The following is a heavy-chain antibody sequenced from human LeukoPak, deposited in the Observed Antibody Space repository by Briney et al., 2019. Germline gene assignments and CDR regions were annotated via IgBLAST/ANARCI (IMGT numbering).Heavy chain of an antibody. Sequence: GASVKVSCKASGYTFTDYYIHWVRQAPGQGLEWMGWINPNSGGTNYAQKFQGRVTMTRDTSISTAYMELSRLRSDDTAVYYCARSMRIVVVTAFDYWGQGTLVTVSS. CDR1: GYTFTDYY. J-gene: IGHJ4*02. CDR3: ARSMRIVVVTAFDY. D-gene: IGHD2-21*02. CDR2: INPNSGGT. V-gene: IGHV1-2*02.